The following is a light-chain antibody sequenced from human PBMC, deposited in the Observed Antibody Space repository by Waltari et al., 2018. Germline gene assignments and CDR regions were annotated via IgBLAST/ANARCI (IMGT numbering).Light chain of an antibody. J-gene: IGKJ4*01. Sequence: EIVLTQSPATLSLSPGERATLTCRASRSVSSYLAWYQQKPGQAPRLLSYDAANRATGIPARFRGSGAAKDFTLTISSLVPEDVAVDYCTQRSNWLTFGGGTKVEIK. CDR3: TQRSNWLT. CDR1: RSVSSY. V-gene: IGKV3-11*01. CDR2: DAA.